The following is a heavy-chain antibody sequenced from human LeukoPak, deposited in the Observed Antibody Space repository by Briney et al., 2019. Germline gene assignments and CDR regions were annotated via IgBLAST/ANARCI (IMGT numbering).Heavy chain of an antibody. CDR2: INPNSGGT. J-gene: IGHJ6*01. V-gene: IGHV1-2*04. CDR3: ARARMVRGVMSYGMDV. CDR1: GYTFTGYS. D-gene: IGHD3-10*01. Sequence: ASVKVSCKASGYTFTGYSMHWVRQAPGQGLEWMGWINPNSGGTNYAQKFQGWVTMTRDTSISTAYMELSRLRSDDTAVYYCARARMVRGVMSYGMDVWGKGTTVTVSS.